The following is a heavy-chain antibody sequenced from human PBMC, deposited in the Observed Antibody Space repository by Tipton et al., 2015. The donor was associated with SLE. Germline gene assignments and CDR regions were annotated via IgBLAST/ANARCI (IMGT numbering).Heavy chain of an antibody. CDR1: GVSISNFY. CDR3: ARGSVVADDY. D-gene: IGHD2-15*01. J-gene: IGHJ4*02. V-gene: IGHV4-4*07. CDR2: IYSSGST. Sequence: TLSLTCTVSGVSISNFYWSWIRQPAGKGLEWIGRIYSSGSTNYNPSLKSRVTISIEASKNQLSLTLKYVTAADTAVYYCARGSVVADDYWGQGTLVTVSS.